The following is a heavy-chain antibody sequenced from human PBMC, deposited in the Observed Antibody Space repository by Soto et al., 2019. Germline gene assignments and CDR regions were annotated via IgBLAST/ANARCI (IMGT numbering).Heavy chain of an antibody. CDR3: AKGYDYVWGSCRPEFDY. CDR1: GFTFSNYG. Sequence: QVQLVESGGGVVQPGRSLRLSCAASGFTFSNYGMHWVRQAPGKGLEWVAVVSYDGSNEYYADSVKGRFTISRDNSKNALYMQMNSLRAEDTAVYYCAKGYDYVWGSCRPEFDYWGQGTLVTVSS. D-gene: IGHD3-16*02. J-gene: IGHJ4*02. V-gene: IGHV3-30*18. CDR2: VSYDGSNE.